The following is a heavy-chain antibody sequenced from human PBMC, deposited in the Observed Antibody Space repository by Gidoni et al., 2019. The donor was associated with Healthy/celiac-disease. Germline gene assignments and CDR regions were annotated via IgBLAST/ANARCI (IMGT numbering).Heavy chain of an antibody. CDR3: AKDKGSRTYYGMDV. J-gene: IGHJ6*02. CDR2: ISWNSGSI. CDR1: GFPFDAYA. Sequence: VQLVESGGGLVQPGRSLRLSCAASGFPFDAYAMHWVRQAPGKGLAWVSGISWNSGSIGYADSVKGRFTISRDNAKNSLYLQMNSLRAEDTALYYCAKDKGSRTYYGMDVWGQGTTVTVSS. V-gene: IGHV3-9*01.